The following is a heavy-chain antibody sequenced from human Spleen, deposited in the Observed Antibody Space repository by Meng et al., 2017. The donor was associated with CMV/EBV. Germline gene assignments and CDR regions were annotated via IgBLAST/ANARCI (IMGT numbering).Heavy chain of an antibody. CDR3: ARGSYGPTEHYH. V-gene: IGHV4-59*01. CDR1: GGSISSYY. J-gene: IGHJ4*02. Sequence: QGLGPGLGKPSETLSLTCTVSGGSISSYYWSWIRQPPGKGLEWIGYIYYSGSTNYNPSLKSRVTISVDTSKNQFSLKLSSVTAADTAVYYCARGSYGPTEHYHWGQGTLVTVSS. D-gene: IGHD2-2*01. CDR2: IYYSGST.